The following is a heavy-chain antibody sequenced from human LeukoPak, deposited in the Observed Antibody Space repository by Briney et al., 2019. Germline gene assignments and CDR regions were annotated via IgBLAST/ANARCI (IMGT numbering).Heavy chain of an antibody. CDR2: INSDGSST. CDR3: ARDPVYYDSRGYYSGGWYFDY. V-gene: IGHV3-74*01. Sequence: GGSLILSCAASGFTSSGYWMHWVRQAPGKGLVWVSRINSDGSSTSYADSVKGRFTISRDNAKNTLYLQMNSLRAEDTAVYYCARDPVYYDSRGYYSGGWYFDYWGQGTLVTVSS. J-gene: IGHJ4*02. D-gene: IGHD3-22*01. CDR1: GFTSSGYW.